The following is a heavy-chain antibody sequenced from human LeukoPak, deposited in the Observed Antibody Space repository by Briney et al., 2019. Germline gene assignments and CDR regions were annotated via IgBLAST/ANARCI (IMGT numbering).Heavy chain of an antibody. CDR2: INHSGRT. J-gene: IGHJ4*02. CDR1: GGSFSGYY. Sequence: RTSETLSLTCAVYGGSFSGYYWSWIRQPPGKGLEWMGEINHSGRTNSTPSLTSRVTISVDTSKNQFSLKLSSVTAADTAVYYCARGQGATKDFDYWGQGTLVTVSS. CDR3: ARGQGATKDFDY. D-gene: IGHD1-26*01. V-gene: IGHV4-34*01.